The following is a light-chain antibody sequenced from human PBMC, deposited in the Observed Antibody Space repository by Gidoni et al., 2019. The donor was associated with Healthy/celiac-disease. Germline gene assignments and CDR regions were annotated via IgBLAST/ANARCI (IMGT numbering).Light chain of an antibody. CDR2: KAS. Sequence: DIQMTPSPSTLSASVGERVTITCRASQSISSWLAWYQQKPGKAPKLLIYKASSLESGVPSRFSGSGSGTEFTLTISSLQPDDFATYSCQQYNSYSWTFGQGTKVEIK. J-gene: IGKJ1*01. V-gene: IGKV1-5*03. CDR3: QQYNSYSWT. CDR1: QSISSW.